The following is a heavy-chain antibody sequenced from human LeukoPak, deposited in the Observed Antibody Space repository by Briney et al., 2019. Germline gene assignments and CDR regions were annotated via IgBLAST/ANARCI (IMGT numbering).Heavy chain of an antibody. V-gene: IGHV1-2*02. CDR1: GYTFTGYY. CDR3: ARGPPLKAFGFDS. Sequence: GASVKVSCKASGYTFTGYYMHWVRQAPGQGLEWMGWINPNSGGTNYAQKFQGRVTVTRDTSISTAYMELSRLRSDDTAVYYCARGPPLKAFGFDSWGQGTLVTVSS. CDR2: INPNSGGT. J-gene: IGHJ5*02.